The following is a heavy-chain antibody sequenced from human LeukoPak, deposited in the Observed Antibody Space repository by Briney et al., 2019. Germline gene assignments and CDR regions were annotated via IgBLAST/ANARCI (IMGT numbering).Heavy chain of an antibody. Sequence: SETLSLTCTVSGGSISSHYWSWTRQPPGKGLEWIGYIYYSGSTNCSPSLKSRVTISVDTSRNHFSLKLNSLTAADTAVYYCARGRANFDPWGQGTLVTVSS. CDR2: IYYSGST. CDR3: ARGRANFDP. V-gene: IGHV4-59*11. CDR1: GGSISSHY. J-gene: IGHJ5*02.